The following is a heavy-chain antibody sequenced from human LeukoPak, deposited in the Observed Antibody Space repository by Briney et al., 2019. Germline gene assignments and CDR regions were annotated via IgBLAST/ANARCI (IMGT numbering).Heavy chain of an antibody. CDR2: ISWDGGST. CDR1: GFTFDDYA. Sequence: GGSLRLSCAASGFTFDDYAMHWVRQAPGKGLEWVSLISWDGGSTYYADSVKGRFTISRDNSKNSLYLQMNSLRAKDTALYYCAKDSGRSSGWYLERPSVYYYYGMDVWGQGTTVTVSS. D-gene: IGHD6-19*01. CDR3: AKDSGRSSGWYLERPSVYYYYGMDV. V-gene: IGHV3-43D*03. J-gene: IGHJ6*02.